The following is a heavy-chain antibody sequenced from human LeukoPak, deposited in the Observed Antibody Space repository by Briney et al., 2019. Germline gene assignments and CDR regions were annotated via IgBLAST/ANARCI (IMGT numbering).Heavy chain of an antibody. D-gene: IGHD3-10*01. CDR2: IYNDGTS. Sequence: GGSLRLSCAASGFPVISNYMTWVRQAPGKGLEWVSIIYNDGTSYYADSVRGRLIISRDNSENTLYLQMNSLRVEDTAVYYCARWGGLTNFDYWGQGTLVTVSS. J-gene: IGHJ4*02. CDR1: GFPVISNY. V-gene: IGHV3-53*01. CDR3: ARWGGLTNFDY.